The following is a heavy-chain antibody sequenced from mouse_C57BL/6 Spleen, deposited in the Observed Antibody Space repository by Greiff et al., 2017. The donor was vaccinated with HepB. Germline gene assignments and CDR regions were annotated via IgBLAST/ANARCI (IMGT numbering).Heavy chain of an antibody. CDR3: TRNWDWYFDV. CDR2: IDPENGDT. CDR1: GFNIKDDY. V-gene: IGHV14-4*01. D-gene: IGHD4-1*01. J-gene: IGHJ1*03. Sequence: VQLKQSGAELVRPGASVKLSCTASGFNIKDDYMHWVKQRPEQGLEWIGWIDPENGDTEYASKFQGKATITADTSSNTAYLQLSSLTSEDTAVYYCTRNWDWYFDVWGTGTTVTVSS.